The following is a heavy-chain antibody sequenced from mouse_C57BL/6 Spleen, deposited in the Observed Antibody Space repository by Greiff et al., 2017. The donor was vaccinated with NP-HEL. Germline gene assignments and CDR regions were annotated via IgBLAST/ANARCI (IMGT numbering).Heavy chain of an antibody. D-gene: IGHD2-4*01. V-gene: IGHV1-69*01. CDR3: ASYDYDY. Sequence: VQLQQPGAELVMPGASVKLSCKASGYTFTSYWMHWVKQRPGQGLEWIGEIDPSDSYPNYNQKFKGKSTLTVDKSSSTAYMQLSSLTSEDSAVYYCASYDYDYWGQGTTLTVSS. CDR2: IDPSDSYP. CDR1: GYTFTSYW. J-gene: IGHJ2*01.